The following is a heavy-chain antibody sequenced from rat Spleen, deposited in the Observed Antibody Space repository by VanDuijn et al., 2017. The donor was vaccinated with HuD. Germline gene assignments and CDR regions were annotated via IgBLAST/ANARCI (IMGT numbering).Heavy chain of an antibody. J-gene: IGHJ1*01. CDR2: ISYDGIST. CDR3: VRQGYLRDWYFDF. V-gene: IGHV5-29*01. D-gene: IGHD2-5*01. CDR1: GFTFSNYY. Sequence: EVQLVESGGGLVQPGRSLKLSCAASGFTFSNYYMAWVRQAPTKGLEWVATISYDGISTYYRDSVKGRFTISRDNAKSTLYLEMDSLRSEDTATYYCVRQGYLRDWYFDFWGPGTMVTVSS.